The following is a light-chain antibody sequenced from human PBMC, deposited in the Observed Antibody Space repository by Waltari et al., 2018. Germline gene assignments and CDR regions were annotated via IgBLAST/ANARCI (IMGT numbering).Light chain of an antibody. Sequence: QSVLTQSASVSGSPGQSVTFSCTVTTSDVVYYDLASWYRQRPGEAPKLMVYEDNKRPSRVSSRFSGSKSGNTASLTISSLQAEDEGDYYCSSFAGSGRVVFGGGTKVTVL. CDR1: TSDVVYYDL. V-gene: IGLV2-23*01. CDR2: EDN. J-gene: IGLJ3*02. CDR3: SSFAGSGRVV.